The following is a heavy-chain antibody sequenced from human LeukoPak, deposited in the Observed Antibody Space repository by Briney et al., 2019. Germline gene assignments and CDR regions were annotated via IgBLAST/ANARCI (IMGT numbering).Heavy chain of an antibody. Sequence: SETLSLTCTVSGDSISSNSWTWIRQPAGEGLEWIGRISTSGSTYYNPSLKSRVTMSIDTSKNQFSLRLSSVTAADTAMYYRARGSSWFHYWGQGTLVTVSS. V-gene: IGHV4-4*07. CDR2: ISTSGST. J-gene: IGHJ4*02. CDR1: GDSISSNS. CDR3: ARGSSWFHY. D-gene: IGHD6-13*01.